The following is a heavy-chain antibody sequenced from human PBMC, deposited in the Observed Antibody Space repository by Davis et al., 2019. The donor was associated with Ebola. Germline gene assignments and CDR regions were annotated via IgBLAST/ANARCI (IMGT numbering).Heavy chain of an antibody. V-gene: IGHV3-48*02. D-gene: IGHD3-9*01. CDR2: ISSSSSTI. CDR1: GFTFSSYS. Sequence: GGSLRLSCAASGFTFSSYSMKWVRQAPGKGLECVSYISSSSSTIYYADSVKGRFTISRDNAKNSLYLQMNSLRDEDTTVYYCARGTYDILTGMLYYYYGMDVWGKGTTVTVSS. J-gene: IGHJ6*04. CDR3: ARGTYDILTGMLYYYYGMDV.